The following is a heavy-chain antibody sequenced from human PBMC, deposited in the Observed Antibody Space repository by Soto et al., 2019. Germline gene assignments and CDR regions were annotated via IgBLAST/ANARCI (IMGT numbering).Heavy chain of an antibody. Sequence: QLQLQESGPGLVKPSETLSLTCTVSGGSISSSSYYWGWIRQPPGKGLEWIGSIYYSGSTYYNPSLKSRVPISVDTSKNQFSLKLSSVTAADTAVYYCARRADDYIWGNHHFDIWGQGTMVTVSS. CDR2: IYYSGST. D-gene: IGHD3-16*01. CDR3: ARRADDYIWGNHHFDI. V-gene: IGHV4-39*01. CDR1: GGSISSSSYY. J-gene: IGHJ3*02.